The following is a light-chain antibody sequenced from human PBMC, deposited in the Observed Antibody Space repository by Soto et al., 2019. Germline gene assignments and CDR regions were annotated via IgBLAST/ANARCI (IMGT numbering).Light chain of an antibody. Sequence: EIVMTQSPATLSVSPGERATLSCRASESVSSNLAWYQQKPGQAPRLLIYGASIRATGIPARFGGSGSGTDFTLTIRSLQSEYFAVYYCQQYDNWWTFGQGNKVEIK. CDR3: QQYDNWWT. CDR1: ESVSSN. J-gene: IGKJ1*01. V-gene: IGKV3-15*01. CDR2: GAS.